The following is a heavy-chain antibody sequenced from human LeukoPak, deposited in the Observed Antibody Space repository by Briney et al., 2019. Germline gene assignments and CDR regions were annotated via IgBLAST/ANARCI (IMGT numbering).Heavy chain of an antibody. CDR1: GGSVSSGDYY. V-gene: IGHV4-30-2*01. D-gene: IGHD3-22*01. CDR2: VYHSGET. J-gene: IGHJ4*02. Sequence: SETLSLTCTVSGGSVSSGDYYWSWIRQPRGKGLEWIGSVYHSGETYYNPSLNSRVTISVDTSKNQFSLKLSSVTAADTAVYYCARDYYDSSGHDYWGQGTLVTVSS. CDR3: ARDYYDSSGHDY.